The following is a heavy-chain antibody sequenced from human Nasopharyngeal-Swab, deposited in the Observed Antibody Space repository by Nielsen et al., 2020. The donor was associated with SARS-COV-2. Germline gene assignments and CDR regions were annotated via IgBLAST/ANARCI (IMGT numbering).Heavy chain of an antibody. Sequence: SETLSLTCTVSGGSITSGNYYWSWIRQPAGKGLEWIGRIYIRGNTDYNPPLRSRVTISIDTSRSQFSLKLTSVTAADTGIYYCAREDPFNIGWFLDYWGRGTLVSVSS. D-gene: IGHD6-19*01. CDR2: IYIRGNT. V-gene: IGHV4-61*02. J-gene: IGHJ4*02. CDR1: GGSITSGNYY. CDR3: AREDPFNIGWFLDY.